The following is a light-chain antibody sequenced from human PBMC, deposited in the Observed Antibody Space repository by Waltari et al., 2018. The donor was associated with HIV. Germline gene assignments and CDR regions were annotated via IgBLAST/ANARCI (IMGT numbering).Light chain of an antibody. V-gene: IGKV1-39*01. CDR3: QQSYNTPWT. Sequence: DIQMTQSPSSLSASVGDRVTITCRASQSISIYLNWYQHKVGKVPKLLISAAYFLQSGVPSRFGGSGSGTDFTLTISSLQPEDFATYSCQQSYNTPWTFGQGTKVEI. J-gene: IGKJ1*01. CDR1: QSISIY. CDR2: AAY.